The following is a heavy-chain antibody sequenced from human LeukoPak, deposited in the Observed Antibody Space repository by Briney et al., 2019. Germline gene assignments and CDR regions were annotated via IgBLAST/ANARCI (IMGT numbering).Heavy chain of an antibody. V-gene: IGHV1-8*01. J-gene: IGHJ4*02. CDR1: GYTFTSYD. CDR2: MNPNSGNT. Sequence: GASVTVSCKASGYTFTSYDINWVRQATGQGLEWMGWMNPNSGNTGYAQKFQGRVTMTRNTSISTAYMELSSLRSEDTAVYYCARGSLPSTAMVSENDYWGQGTLVTVSS. CDR3: ARGSLPSTAMVSENDY. D-gene: IGHD5-18*01.